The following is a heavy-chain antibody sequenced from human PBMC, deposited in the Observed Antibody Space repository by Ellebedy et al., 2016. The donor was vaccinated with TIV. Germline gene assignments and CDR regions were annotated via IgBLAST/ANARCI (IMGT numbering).Heavy chain of an antibody. D-gene: IGHD2-2*01. Sequence: GSLRLSXAVYGGSFSGYYWSWIRQPPGKGLEWIGEINHSGSTNYNPSLKSRVTISVDTSKNQFSLKLSSVTAADTAVYYCARGPIVVVPAAMAPFDYWGQGTLVTVSS. CDR3: ARGPIVVVPAAMAPFDY. V-gene: IGHV4-34*01. CDR1: GGSFSGYY. CDR2: INHSGST. J-gene: IGHJ4*02.